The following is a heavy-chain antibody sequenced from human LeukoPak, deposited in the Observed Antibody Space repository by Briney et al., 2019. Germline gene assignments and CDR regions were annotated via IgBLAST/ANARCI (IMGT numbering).Heavy chain of an antibody. V-gene: IGHV4-38-2*02. CDR1: GYSISSGYY. J-gene: IGHJ4*02. CDR3: ARGGGYKGFDY. CDR2: IYHSGST. Sequence: SETLSLTCTVSGYSISSGYYWGWIRQPPGKGLEWIGSIYHSGSTYYNPSLKSRVTISVDTSKNQFSLKLSSVTAADTAVYYCARGGGYKGFDYWGQGTLVTVSS. D-gene: IGHD5-24*01.